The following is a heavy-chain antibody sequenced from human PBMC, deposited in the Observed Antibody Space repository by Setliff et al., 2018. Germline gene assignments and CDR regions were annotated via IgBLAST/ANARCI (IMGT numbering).Heavy chain of an antibody. CDR3: ARLDGIWTASF. Sequence: SESLSLTCNVSGDSISSTYHWGWIRQSPGKGLEWIGTIYHSGNTYYNPSLNSRLTISRDDSKNTAYLQMNSLKTEDSAIYYCARLDGIWTASFWGQGTAVTVSS. D-gene: IGHD3-3*01. CDR1: GDSISSTYH. V-gene: IGHV4-38-2*02. CDR2: IYHSGNT. J-gene: IGHJ4*02.